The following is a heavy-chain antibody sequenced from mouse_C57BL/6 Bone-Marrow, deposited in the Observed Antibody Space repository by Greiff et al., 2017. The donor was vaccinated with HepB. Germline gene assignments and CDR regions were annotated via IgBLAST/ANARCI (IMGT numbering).Heavy chain of an antibody. CDR1: GYTFTSYW. J-gene: IGHJ2*01. V-gene: IGHV1-55*01. Sequence: VQLQQPGAELVKPGASVKMSCKASGYTFTSYWITWVKQRPGQGLEWIGDIYPGSGSTNYNEKFKSKATLTVDTSSSTAYMQLSSLTSEDSAVYYCARRVYYSNYPYFDYWGQGTTLTVSS. D-gene: IGHD2-5*01. CDR3: ARRVYYSNYPYFDY. CDR2: IYPGSGST.